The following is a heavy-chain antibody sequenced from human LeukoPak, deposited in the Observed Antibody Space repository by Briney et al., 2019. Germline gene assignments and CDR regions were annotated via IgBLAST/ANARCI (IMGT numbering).Heavy chain of an antibody. D-gene: IGHD2-21*02. Sequence: ASVKVSCKASGYTFTSYGISWVRQAPGQGLEWMGWISAYNGNTNYAQKLQGRVTMTTDTSTSTAYMELRSLRSDDTAVYYCARVQGILAYCGGDCYSDAFDIWGQGTMVTVSS. CDR3: ARVQGILAYCGGDCYSDAFDI. V-gene: IGHV1-18*01. CDR2: ISAYNGNT. J-gene: IGHJ3*02. CDR1: GYTFTSYG.